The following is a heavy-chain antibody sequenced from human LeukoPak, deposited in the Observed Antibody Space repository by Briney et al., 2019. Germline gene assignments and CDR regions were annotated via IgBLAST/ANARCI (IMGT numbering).Heavy chain of an antibody. D-gene: IGHD1-26*01. CDR1: GYTFTSYA. Sequence: SVKVSCKASGYTFTSYAISWVRQAPGQGLEWMGGIIPIFGTANYAQKFQGRVTITADESTSTAYMELSSLRSEDTAVYYCARVSGSYSHFDYWGQGTLVTVSS. V-gene: IGHV1-69*13. J-gene: IGHJ4*02. CDR3: ARVSGSYSHFDY. CDR2: IIPIFGTA.